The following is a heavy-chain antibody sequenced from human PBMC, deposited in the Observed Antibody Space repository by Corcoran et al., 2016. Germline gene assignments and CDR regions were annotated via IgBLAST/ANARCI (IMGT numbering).Heavy chain of an antibody. D-gene: IGHD3-3*01. V-gene: IGHV4-34*01. CDR2: INHSGST. Sequence: QVQLQQWGAGLLKPSETLSLTCAVYGGSFSGYYWSWIRQPPGKGLEWIGEINHSGSTNYNPSLKSRVTISVDTSKNQFSLKLSSVTAADTAVYYCASGLARGEMSDYLDYWGQGTLVTVSS. CDR1: GGSFSGYY. J-gene: IGHJ4*02. CDR3: ASGLARGEMSDYLDY.